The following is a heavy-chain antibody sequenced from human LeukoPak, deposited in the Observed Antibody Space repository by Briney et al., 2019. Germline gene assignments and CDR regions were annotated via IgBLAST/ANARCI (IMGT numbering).Heavy chain of an antibody. D-gene: IGHD6-13*01. CDR3: ARGGGYTSSWYLEAFDI. CDR2: ISNSGNTI. Sequence: GGSLRLSRAASGFTFSDYYMSWIRQAPGKGLEWVSYISNSGNTIYYPDSVKGRFTISRDNAKNSLYLQMSSLRAEDTAVYYCARGGGYTSSWYLEAFDIWGQGTMVTVSS. J-gene: IGHJ3*02. CDR1: GFTFSDYY. V-gene: IGHV3-11*04.